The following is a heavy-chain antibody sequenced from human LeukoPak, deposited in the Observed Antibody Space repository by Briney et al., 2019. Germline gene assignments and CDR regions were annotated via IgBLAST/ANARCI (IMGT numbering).Heavy chain of an antibody. J-gene: IGHJ2*01. Sequence: GESLKISCKASGYTFTSKWIGWVRQMPGKGLEWMGIIYPGDSDTGYSPSFRAQVTISADTSITTAYLQWSSLKASDTAMYYCARQGDWYFDLWGRGTLVTVSS. V-gene: IGHV5-51*01. CDR1: GYTFTSKW. CDR3: ARQGDWYFDL. CDR2: IYPGDSDT.